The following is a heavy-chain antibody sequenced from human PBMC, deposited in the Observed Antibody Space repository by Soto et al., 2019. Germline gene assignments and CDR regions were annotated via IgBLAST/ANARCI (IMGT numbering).Heavy chain of an antibody. V-gene: IGHV4-28*01. D-gene: IGHD7-27*01. CDR2: IYYSGST. CDR1: GYSISSSNL. Sequence: SETLSLTCAASGYSISSSNLWGCIRQPPGKGLEWIGYIYYSGSTYYNPSLKSRVTMSVDTSKNQFSLKLSSVTAVDTAVYYCARRAKPGVYFDYWGQGTLVTVYS. CDR3: ARRAKPGVYFDY. J-gene: IGHJ4*02.